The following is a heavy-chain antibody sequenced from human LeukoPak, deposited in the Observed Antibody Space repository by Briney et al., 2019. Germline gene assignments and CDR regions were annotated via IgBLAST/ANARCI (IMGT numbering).Heavy chain of an antibody. CDR1: GFTFSSYE. Sequence: GPLRLSCAASGFTFSSYEMNWVRQAPGKGLGWVSYISSSGSTIYYADSVKGRFTISRDNAKNSLYLQMNSLRAEDTAVYYCAELGITMIGGVWGKGTTVTISS. CDR2: ISSSGSTI. D-gene: IGHD3-10*02. J-gene: IGHJ6*04. CDR3: AELGITMIGGV. V-gene: IGHV3-48*03.